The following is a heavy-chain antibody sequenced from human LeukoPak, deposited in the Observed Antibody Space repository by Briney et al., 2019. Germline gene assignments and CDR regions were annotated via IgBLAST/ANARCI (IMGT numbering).Heavy chain of an antibody. CDR1: GFTFSSYA. CDR2: SGSGGST. CDR3: AKDFWSGYYPNY. J-gene: IGHJ4*02. Sequence: PGGSLRLSCAASGFTFSSYATSWVRQAPGKGLEWVSGSGSGGSTYYADSVKGRFTISRDNSKNTLYLQMNSLRAEDTAVYYCAKDFWSGYYPNYWGQGTLVTVSS. V-gene: IGHV3-23*01. D-gene: IGHD3-3*01.